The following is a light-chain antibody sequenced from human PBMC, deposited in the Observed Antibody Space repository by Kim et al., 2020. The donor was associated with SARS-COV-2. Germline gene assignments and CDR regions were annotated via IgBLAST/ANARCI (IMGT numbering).Light chain of an antibody. V-gene: IGLV3-1*01. Sequence: SYELTQPPSVSVSPGQTASITCPGDKLGNKYTCWYQQKPGQSPVLVIYQDSKRLSGIPERFSGSNSGNTATLTISGTQAMDEADYYCQAWDRTTVVFGGG. CDR3: QAWDRTTVV. CDR2: QDS. J-gene: IGLJ3*02. CDR1: KLGNKY.